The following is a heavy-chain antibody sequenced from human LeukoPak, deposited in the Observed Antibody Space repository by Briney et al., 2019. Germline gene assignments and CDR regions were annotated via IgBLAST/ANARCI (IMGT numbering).Heavy chain of an antibody. D-gene: IGHD3-22*01. CDR1: GFTFSSYA. CDR2: ISGSGGST. Sequence: AGGSLRLSCAASGFTFSSYAMSWVRQAPGKGLEWVSAISGSGGSTYNADSVKGRSTISRDNSKNTLFLQMSSLRAEDTAVYYCASDSSGYYGVFDFWGQGTLVTVSS. CDR3: ASDSSGYYGVFDF. V-gene: IGHV3-23*01. J-gene: IGHJ4*02.